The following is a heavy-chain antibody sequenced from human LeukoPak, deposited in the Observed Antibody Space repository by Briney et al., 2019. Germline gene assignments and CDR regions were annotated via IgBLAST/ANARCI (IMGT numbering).Heavy chain of an antibody. V-gene: IGHV3-74*01. CDR3: ARGSGNEPFDY. D-gene: IGHD5-12*01. CDR1: GFTFSSHW. CDR2: INRDGSST. Sequence: GGSLRLSCAASGFTFSSHWIHWVRQAPGKGRVGVSGINRDGSSTSYADSVKGRFTISRDNAKNTLYLQMNSLRAEDTAVYYCARGSGNEPFDYWGQGTLVTVSS. J-gene: IGHJ4*02.